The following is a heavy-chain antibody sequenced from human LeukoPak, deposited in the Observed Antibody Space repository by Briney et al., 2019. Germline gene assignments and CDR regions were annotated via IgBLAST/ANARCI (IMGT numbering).Heavy chain of an antibody. Sequence: SETLSLTCTVSGGSISSNYCSWIRQSPGKGLEWIAYMSYSGHSNSNPSLRSRVTTSVDTSKNQFSLRLNTVTAADTAVYYCASSNWDWGQGTLVTVSS. J-gene: IGHJ4*02. V-gene: IGHV4-59*01. CDR1: GGSISSNY. CDR3: ASSNWD. D-gene: IGHD7-27*01. CDR2: MSYSGHS.